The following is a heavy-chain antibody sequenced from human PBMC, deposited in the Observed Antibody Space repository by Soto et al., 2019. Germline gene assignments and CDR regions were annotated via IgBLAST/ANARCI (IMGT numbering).Heavy chain of an antibody. CDR2: IWYDGSNK. Sequence: GGSLRLSCAASGFTFSSYGMHWVRQAPGKGLEWVAVIWYDGSNKYYADSVKGRFTISRDNSKNTLYLQMNSLRAEDTAVYYCARFYDSSGYYHLGYYGMDVSGQGPTVTVSS. J-gene: IGHJ6*02. CDR3: ARFYDSSGYYHLGYYGMDV. CDR1: GFTFSSYG. V-gene: IGHV3-33*01. D-gene: IGHD3-22*01.